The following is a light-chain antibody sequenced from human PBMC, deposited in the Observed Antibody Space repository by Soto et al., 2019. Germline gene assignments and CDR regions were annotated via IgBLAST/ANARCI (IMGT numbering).Light chain of an antibody. CDR1: GLPRKY. V-gene: IGLV3-16*01. J-gene: IGLJ3*02. CDR3: LSADSGRTTSYSV. Sequence: SYELTQPPSVSVSLGQMARIPCSGEGLPRKYAYWYQQKPGQPPVLVIHNDSERPSGIPERFSGSSSGTIATLTITGVQSEDEADYYCLSADSGRTTSYSVFGGGTQLTVL. CDR2: NDS.